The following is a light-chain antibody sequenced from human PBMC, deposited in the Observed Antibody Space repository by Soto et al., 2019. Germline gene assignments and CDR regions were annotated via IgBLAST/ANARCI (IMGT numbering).Light chain of an antibody. CDR3: QQYDDLPFT. CDR1: QDISHN. J-gene: IGKJ3*01. Sequence: DIQMTQSPPSLSASVGDRVTITCQASQDISHNLSWYQQKSGKAPKLLIYGVSNLEAGVPSRFSGSGSGTYFTFSITSLRPEDFATYYCQQYDDLPFTLGPGTKVDIK. CDR2: GVS. V-gene: IGKV1-33*01.